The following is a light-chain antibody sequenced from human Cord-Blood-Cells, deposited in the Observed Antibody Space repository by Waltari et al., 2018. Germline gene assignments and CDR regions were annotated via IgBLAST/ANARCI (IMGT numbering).Light chain of an antibody. CDR3: QQYNNWPPWT. CDR2: GAS. CDR1: QSVSSN. J-gene: IGKJ1*01. Sequence: IVMTPSPATLSVSPRERAILPCRASQSVSSNLAWYQQKPGKAPRLLIYGASTRATGIPARFSGSGSGTEFTLTISSLQSEDFAVYYCQQYNNWPPWTFGQGTKVEIK. V-gene: IGKV3-15*01.